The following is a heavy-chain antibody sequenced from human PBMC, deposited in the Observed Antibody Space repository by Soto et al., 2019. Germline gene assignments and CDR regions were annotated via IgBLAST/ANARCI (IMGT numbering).Heavy chain of an antibody. Sequence: GGSLRLSCAASGFTFSSYAMSWVRQAPGKGLEWVSAISGSGGSTYYADSVKGRFTISRDNSKNTLYLQMNSLRAEDTAVYYCAKESYYYDSSGYYPDGYWGQGTLVTVSS. CDR1: GFTFSSYA. J-gene: IGHJ4*02. D-gene: IGHD3-22*01. CDR2: ISGSGGST. CDR3: AKESYYYDSSGYYPDGY. V-gene: IGHV3-23*01.